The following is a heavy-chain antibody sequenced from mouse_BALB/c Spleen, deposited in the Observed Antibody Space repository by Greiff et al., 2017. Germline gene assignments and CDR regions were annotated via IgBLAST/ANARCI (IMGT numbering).Heavy chain of an antibody. CDR1: GYTFTSYW. Sequence: QVQLQQPGAELVRPGASVKLSCKASGYTFTSYWINWVKQRPGQGLEWIGNIYPSDSYTNYNQKFKEKATLTVDKSSSTAYMQLSSPTSEDSAVYYCTRITTVVATSDWYFDVWGAGTTVTVSS. J-gene: IGHJ1*01. D-gene: IGHD1-1*01. CDR2: IYPSDSYT. CDR3: TRITTVVATSDWYFDV. V-gene: IGHV1-69*02.